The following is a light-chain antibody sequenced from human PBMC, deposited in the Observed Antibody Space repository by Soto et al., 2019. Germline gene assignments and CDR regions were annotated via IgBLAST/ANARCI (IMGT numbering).Light chain of an antibody. J-gene: IGKJ1*01. Sequence: DIQMTQSPPSLCASVGDRVTITCRASKGINNYLAWFQQQPGKAPKPLIYATSTLHSGVPSRFTGSGSGTEFTLTITSLQPEDFVTYYCQQYNSYPWTFGQGTKVEVK. CDR2: ATS. V-gene: IGKV1-16*01. CDR1: KGINNY. CDR3: QQYNSYPWT.